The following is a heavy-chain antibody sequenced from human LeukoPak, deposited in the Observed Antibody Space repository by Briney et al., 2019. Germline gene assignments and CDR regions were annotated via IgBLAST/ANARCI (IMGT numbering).Heavy chain of an antibody. CDR3: ARERGDTAMVYFDY. CDR1: GYTFTSHY. J-gene: IGHJ4*02. CDR2: ISAYNGNT. Sequence: ASVKVSCKASGYTFTSHYIHWVRQAPGQGLEWMGWISAYNGNTNYAQKLQGRVTMTTDTSTSTAYMELRSLRSDDTAVYYCARERGDTAMVYFDYWGQGTLVTVSS. V-gene: IGHV1-18*04. D-gene: IGHD5-18*01.